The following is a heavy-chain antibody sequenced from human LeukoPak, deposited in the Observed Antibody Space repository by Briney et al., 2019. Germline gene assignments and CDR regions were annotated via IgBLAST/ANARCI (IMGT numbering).Heavy chain of an antibody. Sequence: PGGSLRLSCAASGFTFSSYAMSWVRQAPGKGLEWVSAISGSGGSTYYADSVKGRFTISIDNSKNTLYLQMNSLRAEDTAVYYCAKPPRGRIVGATLDYWGQGTLVTVSS. D-gene: IGHD1-26*01. V-gene: IGHV3-23*01. CDR2: ISGSGGST. CDR3: AKPPRGRIVGATLDY. J-gene: IGHJ4*01. CDR1: GFTFSSYA.